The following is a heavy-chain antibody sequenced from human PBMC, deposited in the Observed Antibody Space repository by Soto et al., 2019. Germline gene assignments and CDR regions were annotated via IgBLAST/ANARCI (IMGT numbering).Heavy chain of an antibody. CDR2: ISGNGGST. Sequence: GGSLRLSCAASGFTFSSYAMSWVRQAPGKGLEWVSAISGNGGSTYYPDSVKGRCTISRDNSKNTLYLQMNSLRAEDTAVYYCAKDLLYYDWHSSYMDVWGKGTTVTVSS. CDR1: GFTFSSYA. CDR3: AKDLLYYDWHSSYMDV. D-gene: IGHD3-3*01. V-gene: IGHV3-23*01. J-gene: IGHJ6*03.